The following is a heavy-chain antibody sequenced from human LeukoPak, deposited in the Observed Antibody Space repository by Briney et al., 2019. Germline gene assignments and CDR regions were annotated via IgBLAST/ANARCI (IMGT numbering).Heavy chain of an antibody. CDR1: GFTVSSNY. CDR3: ARGKPGSGSLDY. V-gene: IGHV3-53*01. Sequence: PGGSLRLSCAPSGFTVSSNYMSWVRQAPGKGLEWVSVIYSGGSTYYADSVKGRFTISRDNSKNTLYLQMNSLRAEDTAVYYCARGKPGSGSLDYWGQGTLVTVSS. CDR2: IYSGGST. J-gene: IGHJ4*02. D-gene: IGHD1-26*01.